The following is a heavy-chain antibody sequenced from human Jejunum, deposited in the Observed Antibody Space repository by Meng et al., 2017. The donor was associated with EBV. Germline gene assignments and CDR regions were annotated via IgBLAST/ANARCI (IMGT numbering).Heavy chain of an antibody. J-gene: IGHJ5*02. CDR1: GFTFSSSA. CDR2: FGGSGGAT. Sequence: VQLVESGXGVVQPXGSLRLSCAASGFTFSSSAMSWVRQAPGKGLEWVSSFGGSGGATYYADSVKGRFTISRDNSKSMLYLQMNSLRAEDTAVYYCAKLTRAWGQGTLVTVSS. D-gene: IGHD1/OR15-1a*01. CDR3: AKLTRA. V-gene: IGHV3-23*04.